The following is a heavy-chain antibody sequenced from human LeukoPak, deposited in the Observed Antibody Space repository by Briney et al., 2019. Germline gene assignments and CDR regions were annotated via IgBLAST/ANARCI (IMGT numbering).Heavy chain of an antibody. J-gene: IGHJ4*02. CDR3: ATDSSGYYIDY. CDR2: IYYSGSI. V-gene: IGHV4-39*01. D-gene: IGHD3-22*01. Sequence: PSETLSLTCTVSGGSISSYYWGWIRQPPGKGLEWIGSIYYSGSIYYNPSLKSRVTISVDTSKKQFSLKLSSVTAADTALYYCATDSSGYYIDYWGQGTLVTVSS. CDR1: GGSISSYY.